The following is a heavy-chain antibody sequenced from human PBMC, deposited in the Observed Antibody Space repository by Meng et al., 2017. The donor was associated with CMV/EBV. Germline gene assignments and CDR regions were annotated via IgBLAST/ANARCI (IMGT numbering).Heavy chain of an antibody. CDR2: ISWDGGNT. J-gene: IGHJ6*02. CDR1: GFTFDDYT. Sequence: GESLKISCAASGFTFDDYTMHWVRQAPGKGLEWVSLISWDGGNTYYADSVKGRFTISRDNSKNSLYLQMNSLRTEDTALYYCAKDMGNPRGYYYGMDVWGQGTTVTVSS. V-gene: IGHV3-43*01. CDR3: AKDMGNPRGYYYGMDV. D-gene: IGHD7-27*01.